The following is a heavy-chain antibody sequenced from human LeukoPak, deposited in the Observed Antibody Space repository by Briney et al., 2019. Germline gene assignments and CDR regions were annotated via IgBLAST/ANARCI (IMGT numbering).Heavy chain of an antibody. D-gene: IGHD6-19*01. J-gene: IGHJ4*02. Sequence: TGGSLRLSCAASGYTFSSYSMNWVRQAPGKGLEWVSSISSSSSYIYYADSVKGRFTISRDNAKNSLYLTMNSLRAEDTAVYYCARVLYSSGWLWGQGTLVTVSS. CDR1: GYTFSSYS. V-gene: IGHV3-21*01. CDR2: ISSSSSYI. CDR3: ARVLYSSGWL.